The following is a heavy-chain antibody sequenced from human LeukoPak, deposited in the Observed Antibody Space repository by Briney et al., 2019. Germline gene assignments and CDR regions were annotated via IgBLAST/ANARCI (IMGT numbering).Heavy chain of an antibody. D-gene: IGHD3-3*01. CDR3: ARAGTDFWSGYSWFDP. CDR2: INTNTGNP. V-gene: IGHV7-4-1*02. CDR1: GYTFTGYY. J-gene: IGHJ5*02. Sequence: ASVKVSCKASGYTFTGYYMHWVRQAPGQGLEWMGWINTNTGNPTYAQGFTGRFVFSLDTSVSTAYLQISSLKAEDTAVYYCARAGTDFWSGYSWFDPWGQGTLVTVSS.